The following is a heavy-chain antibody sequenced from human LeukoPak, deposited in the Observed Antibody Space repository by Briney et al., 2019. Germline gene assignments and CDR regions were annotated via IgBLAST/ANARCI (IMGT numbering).Heavy chain of an antibody. CDR1: GFTFSSYS. J-gene: IGHJ6*03. D-gene: IGHD3-22*01. CDR3: AREFYYYDSSGYYGENYYCYMDV. CDR2: ISSSSSYI. Sequence: GGSLRLSCAASGFTFSSYSMNWVRQAPGKGLEWVSSISSSSSYIYYADSVKGRFTISRDNAKNSLYLQMNSLRAEDTAVYYCAREFYYYDSSGYYGENYYCYMDVWGKGTTVTVSS. V-gene: IGHV3-21*01.